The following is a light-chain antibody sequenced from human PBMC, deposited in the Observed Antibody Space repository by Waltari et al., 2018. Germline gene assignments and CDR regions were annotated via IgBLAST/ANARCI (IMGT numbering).Light chain of an antibody. Sequence: LVLTQSPSASASLGASVKLTCTLSSGHSSNVIAWLQEQPGKGPRYLMKVNSDGSHSKGDEIPDGFSGSSSGAERYLTISSLQSEDEADYYCQTGGHGTWVFGGGTKLTVL. CDR3: QTGGHGTWV. J-gene: IGLJ3*02. CDR2: VNSDGSH. V-gene: IGLV4-69*01. CDR1: SGHSSNV.